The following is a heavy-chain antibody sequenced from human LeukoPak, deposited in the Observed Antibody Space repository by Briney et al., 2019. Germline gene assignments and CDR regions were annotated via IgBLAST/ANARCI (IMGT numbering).Heavy chain of an antibody. CDR3: ARVIAFRGYMDV. Sequence: GGSLRLSCAASGFTFRSYNMNWVRQAPGKGLEWVSYISSSSSYIYYADSVKGRFTISRDNAKNSPYLQMNSLRAEDTAVYYCARVIAFRGYMDVWGKGTTVTVSS. J-gene: IGHJ6*03. CDR1: GFTFRSYN. V-gene: IGHV3-21*01. D-gene: IGHD3-16*02. CDR2: ISSSSSYI.